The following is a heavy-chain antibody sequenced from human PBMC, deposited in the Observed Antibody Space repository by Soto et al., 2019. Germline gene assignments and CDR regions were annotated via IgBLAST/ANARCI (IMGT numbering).Heavy chain of an antibody. CDR2: ISYDGSNK. J-gene: IGHJ6*02. Sequence: GGSLRLSCAAAGLTFSSYAMHWVRQAPGTGLEWVAVISYDGSNKYYADSVKGRFTISRDNSKNTLYLQMNSLRAEDTAVYYCARDLDTAMVTSYYYYGMDVWGQGTTVTVAS. CDR3: ARDLDTAMVTSYYYYGMDV. D-gene: IGHD5-18*01. V-gene: IGHV3-30-3*01. CDR1: GLTFSSYA.